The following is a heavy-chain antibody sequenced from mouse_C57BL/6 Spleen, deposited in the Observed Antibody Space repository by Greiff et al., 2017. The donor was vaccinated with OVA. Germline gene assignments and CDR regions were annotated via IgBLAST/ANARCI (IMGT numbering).Heavy chain of an antibody. CDR2: IYPGDGDT. V-gene: IGHV1-82*01. D-gene: IGHD2-4*01. Sequence: QVQLQQSGPELVKPGASVKISCKASGYAFSSSWMNWVKQRPGKGLEWIGRIYPGDGDTNYNGKFKGKATLTADKSSSTAYMQLSSLTSEDSEVYYCATYDYGYYAMACWVRETSYTVTS. CDR3: ATYDYGYYAMAC. CDR1: GYAFSSSW. J-gene: IGHJ4*01.